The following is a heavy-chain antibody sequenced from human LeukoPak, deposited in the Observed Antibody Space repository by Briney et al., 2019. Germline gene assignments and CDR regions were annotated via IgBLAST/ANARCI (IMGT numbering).Heavy chain of an antibody. CDR3: ARDLSAAWFQ. CDR1: GDSVSSNSAA. Sequence: SQTLSLTCAISGDSVSSNSAAWNWIRQSPSRGLEWLGRTYYRSKWYNDYAVSVKGRLTINPDTSKNQFSLHLISVTPEDTAVYSCARDLSAAWFQWGQGTLVTVSS. J-gene: IGHJ4*02. CDR2: TYYRSKWYN. D-gene: IGHD6-13*01. V-gene: IGHV6-1*01.